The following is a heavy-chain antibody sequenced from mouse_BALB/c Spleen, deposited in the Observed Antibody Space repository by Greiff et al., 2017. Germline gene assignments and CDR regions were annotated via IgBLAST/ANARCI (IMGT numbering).Heavy chain of an antibody. D-gene: IGHD2-4*01. CDR1: GYSITSDYA. CDR2: ISYSGST. J-gene: IGHJ3*01. V-gene: IGHV3-2*02. CDR3: ARDDYDRFAY. Sequence: EVKLQESGPGLVKPSQSLSLTCTVTGYSITSDYAWNWIRQFPGNKLEWMGYISYSGSTSYNPSLKSRISITRDTSKNQFFLQLNSVTTEDTATYYCARDDYDRFAYWGQGTLVTVSA.